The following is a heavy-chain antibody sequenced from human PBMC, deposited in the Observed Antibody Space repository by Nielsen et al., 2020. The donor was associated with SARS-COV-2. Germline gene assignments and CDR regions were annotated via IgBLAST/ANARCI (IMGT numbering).Heavy chain of an antibody. CDR1: GFTFGDYA. V-gene: IGHV3-49*03. CDR3: TREHSSSWYDYYYGMDV. D-gene: IGHD6-13*01. Sequence: GESLKISCTASGFTFGDYAMSWFRQAPGKGLEWVGFIRSKAYGGTTEYAASVKGRFTISRDDSKSIAYLQMNSLKTEDTAVYYCTREHSSSWYDYYYGMDVWGQGTTVTVSS. CDR2: IRSKAYGGTT. J-gene: IGHJ6*02.